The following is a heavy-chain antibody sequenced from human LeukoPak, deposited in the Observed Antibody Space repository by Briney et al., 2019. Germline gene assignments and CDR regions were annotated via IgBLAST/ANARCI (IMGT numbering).Heavy chain of an antibody. D-gene: IGHD6-13*01. Sequence: GGSLRPSCAASGFTFSDYYMSWIRQAPGKGLEWVSYISSSGSTIYYADSVKGRFTISRDNAKNSLYLQMNSLRAEDTAVYYVPRVLRIAAAVRSPFDYGGQGTLSPSPQ. CDR2: ISSSGSTI. CDR3: PRVLRIAAAVRSPFDY. CDR1: GFTFSDYY. V-gene: IGHV3-11*01. J-gene: IGHJ4*02.